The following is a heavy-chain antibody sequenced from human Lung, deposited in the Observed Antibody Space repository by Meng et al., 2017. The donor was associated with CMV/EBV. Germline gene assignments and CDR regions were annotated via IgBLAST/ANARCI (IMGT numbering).Heavy chain of an antibody. Sequence: VKWQESGTAMENPSAARAHTRTAPAPPITNRNWWVCAPQPPGKGWEWIGEIPHRRTRDYNPSLKSRISMSIGKSKNQFSLKLTSVTAADTAVYHCLRRSGGSVWGQGTLVTVSS. J-gene: IGHJ1*01. CDR2: IPHRRTR. CDR3: LRRSGGSV. CDR1: APPITNRNW. V-gene: IGHV4-4*02. D-gene: IGHD3-10*01.